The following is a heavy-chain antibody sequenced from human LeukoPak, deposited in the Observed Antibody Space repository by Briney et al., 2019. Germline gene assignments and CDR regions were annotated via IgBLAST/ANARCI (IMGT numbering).Heavy chain of an antibody. CDR2: ISSSSSYI. J-gene: IGHJ3*02. D-gene: IGHD3-16*02. CDR1: GLTFSSYS. Sequence: PGGSLRLSCAASGLTFSSYSMNWVRQAPGKGLEWVSSISSSSSYIYYADSVKGRFTISRDNAKNSLYLQMNSLRAEDTAVYYCARGEVEYDYVWGSYRPNDAFDIWGQGTMVTVSS. CDR3: ARGEVEYDYVWGSYRPNDAFDI. V-gene: IGHV3-21*01.